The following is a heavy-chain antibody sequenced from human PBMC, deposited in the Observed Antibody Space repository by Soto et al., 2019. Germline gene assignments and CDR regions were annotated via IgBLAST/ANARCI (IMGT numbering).Heavy chain of an antibody. CDR3: ARGLSSGWFYYFDY. CDR2: MNPNSGNT. V-gene: IGHV1-8*01. J-gene: IGHJ4*02. CDR1: GYTFTSYD. D-gene: IGHD6-19*01. Sequence: GASVKVSCKASGYTFTSYDINWVRQATGQGLEWMGWMNPNSGNTGYAQKFQGRVTMTRNTSISTAYMELSSLRSEDTAVYYCARGLSSGWFYYFDYWGQGTLVTVSS.